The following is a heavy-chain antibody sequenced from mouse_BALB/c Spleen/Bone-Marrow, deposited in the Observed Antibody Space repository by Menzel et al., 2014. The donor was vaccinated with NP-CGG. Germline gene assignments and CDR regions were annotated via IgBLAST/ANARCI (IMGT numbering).Heavy chain of an antibody. Sequence: QVQLKESGPELVRPGVSVKISCKGSGYTFTDYAMRWVKQSPAKSLEWIGVISTCSGNTNYNQKFKGKATMTVDKSSSTAYMELARLTSEDSAIYYCASYYGSSYFDYWGQGTTLTVSS. CDR3: ASYYGSSYFDY. CDR1: GYTFTDYA. D-gene: IGHD1-1*01. CDR2: ISTCSGNT. V-gene: IGHV1-67*01. J-gene: IGHJ2*01.